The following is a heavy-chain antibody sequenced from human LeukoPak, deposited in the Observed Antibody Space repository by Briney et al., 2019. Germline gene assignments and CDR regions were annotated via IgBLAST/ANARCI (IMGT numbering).Heavy chain of an antibody. CDR3: ARQQADIVVVVAATPMGAFDI. J-gene: IGHJ3*02. CDR2: TNPNSGGT. CDR1: GYTFTGYY. V-gene: IGHV1-2*04. Sequence: ASVKVSCKASGYTFTGYYMHWVRQAPGQGLEWMGWTNPNSGGTNYAQKFQGWVTMTRDTSISAAYMELSRLRSDDTAVYYCARQQADIVVVVAATPMGAFDIWGQGTMVTVSS. D-gene: IGHD2-15*01.